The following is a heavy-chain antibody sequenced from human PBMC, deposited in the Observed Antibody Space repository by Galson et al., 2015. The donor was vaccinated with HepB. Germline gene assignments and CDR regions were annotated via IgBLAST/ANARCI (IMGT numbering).Heavy chain of an antibody. CDR3: ARDISGWEEFDY. V-gene: IGHV3-33*01. J-gene: IGHJ4*02. CDR1: GFTFSSYG. CDR2: IWYDGSNK. D-gene: IGHD6-19*01. Sequence: SLRLSCAASGFTFSSYGMHWVRQAPGKGLEWVAVIWYDGSNKYYADSVRGRFTISRDNSKNTLYLQMNSLRAEDTAVYYCARDISGWEEFDYWGQGTLVTVSS.